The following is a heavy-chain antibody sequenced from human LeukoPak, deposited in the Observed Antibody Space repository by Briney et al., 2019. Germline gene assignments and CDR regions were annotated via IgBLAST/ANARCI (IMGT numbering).Heavy chain of an antibody. D-gene: IGHD3-22*01. Sequence: GASVKVSCKASGYTFTSYYMHWVRQAPGQGLEWMGIINPSGGSTSYAQKFQGRVTMTRDTSTSTVYMELSSLRSEDTAVYYCARDYYYYDSSGYRGFDPWGQGTLVAVSS. CDR1: GYTFTSYY. J-gene: IGHJ5*02. CDR3: ARDYYYYDSSGYRGFDP. CDR2: INPSGGST. V-gene: IGHV1-46*01.